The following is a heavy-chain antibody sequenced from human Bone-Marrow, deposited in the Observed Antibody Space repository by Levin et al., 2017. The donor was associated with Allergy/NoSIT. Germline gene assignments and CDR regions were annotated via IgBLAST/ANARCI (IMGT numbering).Heavy chain of an antibody. D-gene: IGHD6-19*01. CDR2: INPSGGST. V-gene: IGHV1-46*01. CDR3: ARASSGWFYPKKNYFDY. Sequence: ASVKVSCKASGYTFTSYYMHWVRQAPGQGLEWMGIINPSGGSTSYAQKFQGRVTMTRDTSTSTVYMELSSLRSEDTAVYYCARASSGWFYPKKNYFDYWGQGTLVTVSS. J-gene: IGHJ4*02. CDR1: GYTFTSYY.